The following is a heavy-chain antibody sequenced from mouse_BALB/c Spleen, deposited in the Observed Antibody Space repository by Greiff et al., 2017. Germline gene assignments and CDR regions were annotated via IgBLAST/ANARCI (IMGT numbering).Heavy chain of an antibody. CDR3: ASIYYRYDGYAMDY. J-gene: IGHJ4*01. CDR2: IWAGGST. V-gene: IGHV2-9*02. D-gene: IGHD2-14*01. Sequence: VMLVESGPGLVAPSQSLSITCTVSGFSLTSYGVHWVRQPPGKGLEWLGVIWAGGSTNYNSALMSRLSISKDNSKSQVFLKMNSLQTDDTAMYYCASIYYRYDGYAMDYWGQGTSVTVSS. CDR1: GFSLTSYG.